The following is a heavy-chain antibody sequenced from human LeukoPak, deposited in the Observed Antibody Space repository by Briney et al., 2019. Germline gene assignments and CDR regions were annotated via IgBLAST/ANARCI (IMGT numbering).Heavy chain of an antibody. CDR2: ISSSSSTI. CDR1: GLTISSYS. CDR3: ARALWFGETFPAY. J-gene: IGHJ4*02. Sequence: GSLRLSCAASGLTISSYSMNWVRQAPGKGLQWVSYISSSSSTIYYADSVKGRFTISRDNAKNSLYLQMNSLRAEDTAVYYCARALWFGETFPAYWGQGTLVTVSS. D-gene: IGHD3-10*01. V-gene: IGHV3-48*01.